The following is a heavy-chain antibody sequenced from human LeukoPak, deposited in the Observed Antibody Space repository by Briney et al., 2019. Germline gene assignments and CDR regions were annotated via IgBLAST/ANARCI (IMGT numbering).Heavy chain of an antibody. CDR1: GGSISSSSYY. J-gene: IGHJ4*02. D-gene: IGHD3-10*01. CDR2: IYYSGST. Sequence: SETLSLTCTVSGGSISSSSYYWGWIRQPPGKGLEWIGSIYYSGSTYYNPSLKSRVTISVDTSKNQFSLKLSSVTAADTAVYYCAREGKYYYGSGSYQTIDYWGQGTLVTVSS. V-gene: IGHV4-39*02. CDR3: AREGKYYYGSGSYQTIDY.